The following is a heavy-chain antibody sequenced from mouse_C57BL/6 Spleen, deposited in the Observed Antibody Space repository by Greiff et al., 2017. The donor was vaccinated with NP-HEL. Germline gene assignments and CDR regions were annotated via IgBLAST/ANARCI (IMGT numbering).Heavy chain of an antibody. V-gene: IGHV6-3*01. CDR3: TGGLYPFAY. CDR1: GFTFSNYW. D-gene: IGHD2-12*01. J-gene: IGHJ3*01. Sequence: EVKLMESGGGLVQPGGSMKLSCVASGFTFSNYWMNWVRQSPEKGLEWVAQIRLKSDNYATHYAESVKGRFTISRDDSKSSVYLQMNNLRAEDTGIYYCTGGLYPFAYWGQGTLVTVSA. CDR2: IRLKSDNYAT.